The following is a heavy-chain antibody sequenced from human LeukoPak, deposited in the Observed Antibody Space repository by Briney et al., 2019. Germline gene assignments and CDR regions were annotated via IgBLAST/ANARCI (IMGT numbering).Heavy chain of an antibody. Sequence: GGSLRLSCAASGFTFSSYSMNWVRQAPGKGLEWVSYISSSSSTIYYADSVKGRFTISRDNAKNSLYLQMNSLRAEDTAVYYCASIAAAGYYYYYYMDIWGKGTTVTVS. V-gene: IGHV3-48*01. CDR2: ISSSSSTI. J-gene: IGHJ6*03. CDR1: GFTFSSYS. D-gene: IGHD6-13*01. CDR3: ASIAAAGYYYYYYMDI.